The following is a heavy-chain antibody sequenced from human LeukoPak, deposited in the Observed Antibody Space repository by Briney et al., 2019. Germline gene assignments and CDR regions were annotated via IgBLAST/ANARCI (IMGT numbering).Heavy chain of an antibody. Sequence: SETLSLTCTVSGGSISSNYWSWIRQPPGKGLEWIGYIYNSGSTNYNPSLKSRVTISVDTSKNQFSLKLNSVTAADTAVYYCATQGGSFAFDIWGQGTMVTVSS. J-gene: IGHJ3*02. CDR2: IYNSGST. CDR1: GGSISSNY. CDR3: ATQGGSFAFDI. D-gene: IGHD1-26*01. V-gene: IGHV4-59*08.